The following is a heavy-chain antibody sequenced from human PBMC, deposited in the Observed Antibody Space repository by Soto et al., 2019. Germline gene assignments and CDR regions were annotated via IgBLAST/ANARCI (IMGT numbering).Heavy chain of an antibody. D-gene: IGHD5-12*01. J-gene: IGHJ3*02. CDR3: ARALRKVEMATIMAFDI. CDR1: GDSVSSNSAA. V-gene: IGHV6-1*01. Sequence: SQTLSLTCAISGDSVSSNSAAWNWIRQSPSRGLEWLGRTYYRSKWYNDYAVSVKSRITINPDTSKNQFSLQLNSVTPEDTAVYYCARALRKVEMATIMAFDIWGQGTMATVSS. CDR2: TYYRSKWYN.